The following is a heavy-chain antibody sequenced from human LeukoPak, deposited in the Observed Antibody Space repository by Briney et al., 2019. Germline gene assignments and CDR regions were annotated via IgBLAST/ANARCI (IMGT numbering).Heavy chain of an antibody. D-gene: IGHD7-27*01. Sequence: TSETLSLTCTVSGYSISSAYCWGWIRQPPGKGLEWIGDIYGSGSTSYNPSFRSRVTISVDTSKNQFSLKLRSVTAADTAVYYCARGLSRDVGTYYFDYWGQGTLVTVSA. CDR1: GYSISSAYC. CDR2: IYGSGST. V-gene: IGHV4-38-2*02. CDR3: ARGLSRDVGTYYFDY. J-gene: IGHJ4*02.